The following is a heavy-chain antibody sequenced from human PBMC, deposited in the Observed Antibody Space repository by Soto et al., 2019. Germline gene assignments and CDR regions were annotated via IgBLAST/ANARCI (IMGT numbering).Heavy chain of an antibody. CDR2: IKEDGGEK. V-gene: IGHV3-7*01. D-gene: IGHD3-3*01. Sequence: EVRLVESGGGLVQPGGSLRLSCAASGFTFSSYWMTWVRQAPGKGLEWVANIKEDGGEKKYVDSVKGRFTISRDNAKNSLYLQMNSLRVEDTAVYYCARDREWGADDYCWGQGTLVTVSS. CDR1: GFTFSSYW. J-gene: IGHJ4*02. CDR3: ARDREWGADDYC.